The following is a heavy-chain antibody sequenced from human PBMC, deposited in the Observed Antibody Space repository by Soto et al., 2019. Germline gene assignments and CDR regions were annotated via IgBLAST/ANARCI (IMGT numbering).Heavy chain of an antibody. CDR2: ISAYNGNT. Sequence: ASVKVSCKASGYTFTSYGISWVRQAPGQGLEWMGWISAYNGNTNYAQKLQGRVTMTTDTSTSTAYMELRSLRSDNTAVYYCARGLESYYDLWSGYSDKGWFDPWGQGTLVTVSS. CDR3: ARGLESYYDLWSGYSDKGWFDP. V-gene: IGHV1-18*01. J-gene: IGHJ5*02. D-gene: IGHD3-3*01. CDR1: GYTFTSYG.